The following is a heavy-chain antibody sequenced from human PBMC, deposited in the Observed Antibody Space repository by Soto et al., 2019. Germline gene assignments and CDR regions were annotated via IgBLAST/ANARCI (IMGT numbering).Heavy chain of an antibody. CDR1: GFTFSSYG. V-gene: IGHV3-30*18. J-gene: IGHJ4*02. D-gene: IGHD6-13*01. CDR3: AKDYGPIAAAGTSDY. CDR2: ISYDGSNK. Sequence: GSLRLSCAASGFTFSSYGMHWVRQAPGKGLEWVAVISYDGSNKYYADSVKGRFTISRDNSKNTLYLQMNSLRAEDTAVYYCAKDYGPIAAAGTSDYWGQGTLVTVSS.